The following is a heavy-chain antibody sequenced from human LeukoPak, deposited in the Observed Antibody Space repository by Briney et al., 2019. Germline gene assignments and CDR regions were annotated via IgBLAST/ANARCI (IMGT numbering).Heavy chain of an antibody. V-gene: IGHV3-23*01. D-gene: IGHD3-3*01. J-gene: IGHJ4*02. CDR1: GFTLSSYA. CDR2: ISGSGGST. Sequence: GGSLRLSCAASGFTLSSYAMSCVRQAPGKGREWVSAISGSGGSTYYADSVKGRFPISRDNAKNTLYLQMNSLRAEETAVYYCANFLEWLPKYCFVYWGEGTLVTVSS. CDR3: ANFLEWLPKYCFVY.